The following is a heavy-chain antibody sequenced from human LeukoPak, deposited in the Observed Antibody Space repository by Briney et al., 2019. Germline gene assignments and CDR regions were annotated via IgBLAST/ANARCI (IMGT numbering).Heavy chain of an antibody. V-gene: IGHV3-33*01. D-gene: IGHD4-17*01. CDR1: GFTFSSYG. J-gene: IGHJ4*02. Sequence: GGSLRLSCAASGFTFSSYGMHWVRQAPGKGLEWVAVIWYGGSNKYYADSVKGRFTISRDNSKNTLYLQMNSLRAEDTAVYYCARASDYGDSGPDYWGQGTLVTVSS. CDR3: ARASDYGDSGPDY. CDR2: IWYGGSNK.